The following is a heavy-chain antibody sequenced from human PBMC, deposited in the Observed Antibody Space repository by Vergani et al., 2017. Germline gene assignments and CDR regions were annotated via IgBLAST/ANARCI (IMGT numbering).Heavy chain of an antibody. J-gene: IGHJ4*02. CDR3: ARISSSWYCYFDY. V-gene: IGHV3-7*03. D-gene: IGHD6-13*01. Sequence: EVQLVESGGGLVQPGGSLRLSCAASGFTFSSYWMSWVRQAPGKGLEWVANIKQDGSEKYYVDSVKGRFTISRDNAKNSLYLQINSLRAEDTAVYYCARISSSWYCYFDYWGQGTLVTVSS. CDR2: IKQDGSEK. CDR1: GFTFSSYW.